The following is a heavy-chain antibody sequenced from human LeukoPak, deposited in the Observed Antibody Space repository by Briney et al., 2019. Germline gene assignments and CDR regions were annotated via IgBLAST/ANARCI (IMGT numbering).Heavy chain of an antibody. Sequence: PGGSLRLSCAASGFTCNSYDMSWLPQAPGNGLEWVSAISGSGGSTYYADSVKSGFTISRDNTKNTLYLQMNSLRAEDTAVYYCAKDHYSSGWYPTPFDYWGQGTLVTVSS. CDR1: GFTCNSYD. CDR2: ISGSGGST. D-gene: IGHD6-19*01. CDR3: AKDHYSSGWYPTPFDY. J-gene: IGHJ4*02. V-gene: IGHV3-23*01.